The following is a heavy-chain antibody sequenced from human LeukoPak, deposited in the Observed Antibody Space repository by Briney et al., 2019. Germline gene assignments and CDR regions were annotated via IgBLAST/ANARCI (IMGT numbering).Heavy chain of an antibody. CDR1: GDSFGSSSYY. CDR3: ATLTYYYSYLAV. J-gene: IGHJ6*03. V-gene: IGHV4-39*01. Sequence: PSETLSLTCTISGDSFGSSSYYWGRHPPATGPGLDWIVSLYYSGSSSYSPSLKSRVTISLDTSNNRFSLKLNSVTAADTAVYYCATLTYYYSYLAVWGKGTTVTVSS. CDR2: LYYSGSS.